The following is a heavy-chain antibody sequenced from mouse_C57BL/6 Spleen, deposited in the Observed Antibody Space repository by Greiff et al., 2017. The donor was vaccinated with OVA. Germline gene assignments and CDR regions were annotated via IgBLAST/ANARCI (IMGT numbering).Heavy chain of an antibody. CDR3: ARTSYSLYYGSSYGYFDV. J-gene: IGHJ1*03. D-gene: IGHD1-1*01. Sequence: QVQLQQSGPELVKPGASVKISCKASGYAFSSSWMNWVKQRPGKGLEWIGRIYPGDGDTNYNGKFKGKATLTADKSSSTAYMQLSSLTSEDSAVYFCARTSYSLYYGSSYGYFDVWGTGTTVTVSS. CDR2: IYPGDGDT. V-gene: IGHV1-82*01. CDR1: GYAFSSSW.